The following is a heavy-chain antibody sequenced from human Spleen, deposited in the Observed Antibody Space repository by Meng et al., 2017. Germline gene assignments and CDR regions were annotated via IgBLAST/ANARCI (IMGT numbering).Heavy chain of an antibody. D-gene: IGHD4-11*01. CDR3: ARGPTTMAHDFDY. J-gene: IGHJ4*02. CDR1: GGSFSRYY. CDR2: INHSGST. Sequence: QVQLQQWAAGLLKPSETLSLTCAVYGGSFSRYYWSWFRQPPGKGLEWIGEINHSGSTNSNPSLKSRVTISVDTSQNNLSLKLSSVTAADSAVYYCARGPTTMAHDFDYWGQGTLVTVSS. V-gene: IGHV4-34*01.